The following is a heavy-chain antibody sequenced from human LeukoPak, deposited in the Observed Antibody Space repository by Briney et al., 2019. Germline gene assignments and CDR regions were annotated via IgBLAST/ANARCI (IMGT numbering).Heavy chain of an antibody. CDR3: ARQTGSGLFILP. V-gene: IGHV4-39*01. J-gene: IGHJ4*02. D-gene: IGHD3/OR15-3a*01. CDR2: IYYSGNT. CDR1: GGSISSSSYY. Sequence: SETLSLTCTVSGGSISSSSYYWGWIRQPPGKGLEWIGSIYYSGNTYYNASLKSRVTISIDTSKNQFSLKLTSVTAADTAVYYCARQTGSGLFILPGGQGTLVTVSS.